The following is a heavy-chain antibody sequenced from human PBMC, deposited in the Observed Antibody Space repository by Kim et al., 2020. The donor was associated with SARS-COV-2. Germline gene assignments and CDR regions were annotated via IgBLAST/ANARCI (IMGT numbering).Heavy chain of an antibody. J-gene: IGHJ6*02. V-gene: IGHV1-2*06. CDR3: ERDKYYNWNYSEKYGMDV. CDR1: GYTFTGYY. Sequence: ASVKVSCKASGYTFTGYYMHWVRQAPGQGLEWMGRINPNSGGTNYAQKFQGRVTMTRDTSISTAYMELSRLRSDDTAVYYCERDKYYNWNYSEKYGMDVWGQGTTVTVSS. D-gene: IGHD1-7*01. CDR2: INPNSGGT.